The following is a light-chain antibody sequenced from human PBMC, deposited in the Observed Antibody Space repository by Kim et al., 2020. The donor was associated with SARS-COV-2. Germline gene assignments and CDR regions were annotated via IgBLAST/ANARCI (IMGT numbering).Light chain of an antibody. V-gene: IGLV3-19*01. CDR3: NSRDSSGNHLV. CDR2: GKN. J-gene: IGLJ2*01. CDR1: SVRSYY. Sequence: LGQTVRITCQGDSVRSYYASWYKQKPGQAPVIVIYGKNNRPSGIADRISGSSSGNTASLTITGAQAEDEAEYYCNSRDSSGNHLVFGGGTKLTVL.